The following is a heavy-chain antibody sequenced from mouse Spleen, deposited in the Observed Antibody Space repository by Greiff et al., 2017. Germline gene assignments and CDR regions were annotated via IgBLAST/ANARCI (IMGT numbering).Heavy chain of an antibody. V-gene: IGHV1-69*01. CDR3: ARWRGTGYFDY. D-gene: IGHD4-1*01. J-gene: IGHJ2*01. CDR2: IDPSDSYT. CDR1: GYTFTSYW. Sequence: QVQLQQPGAELVMPGASVKLSCKASGYTFTSYWMHWVKQRPGQGLEWIGEIDPSDSYTNYNQKFKGKATLTVDKSSSTAYMQLSSLTSEDSAVYYCARWRGTGYFDYWGQGTTLTVSS.